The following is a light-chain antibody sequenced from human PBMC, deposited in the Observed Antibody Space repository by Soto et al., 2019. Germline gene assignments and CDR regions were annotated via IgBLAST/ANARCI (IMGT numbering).Light chain of an antibody. CDR1: SSNNGAGYD. CDR3: QSYDSSLSGHVV. J-gene: IGLJ2*01. CDR2: GNS. Sequence: QSVPTKPPPGYGAPGQWGTIACTSSSSNNGAGYDVHWYQQLPGTAPKLLIYGNSNRPSVVPDRFSGSKSGTSASLAITGLQAEDEADYYCQSYDSSLSGHVVFGGGTKLTVL. V-gene: IGLV1-40*01.